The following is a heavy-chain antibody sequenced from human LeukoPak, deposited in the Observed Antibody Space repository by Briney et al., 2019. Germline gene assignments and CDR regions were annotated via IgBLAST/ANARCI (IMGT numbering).Heavy chain of an antibody. CDR3: ARQPRPYYFDY. V-gene: IGHV4-34*01. J-gene: IGHJ4*02. CDR2: INHSGST. CDR1: GGSFTAFD. Sequence: SETLSLTCAVYGGSFTAFDWNWIRQSPGKGLEWIGEINHSGSTNYNPSLKSRVTISVDTSKNQFSLKLSSVTAADTAVYYCARQPRPYYFDYWGQGTLVTVSS.